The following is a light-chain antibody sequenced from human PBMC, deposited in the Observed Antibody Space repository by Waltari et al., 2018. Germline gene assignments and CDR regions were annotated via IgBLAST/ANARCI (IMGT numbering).Light chain of an antibody. J-gene: IGKJ2*01. CDR2: AAS. Sequence: AIRMTQSPSSFSASTGDRVTITCRASQGISSYLAWYQQKPGKAPKRLIYAASTLQSGVPSRFSGSGSGTDFTLTISCLQSEDFATYYCPQYYSYPVTFGQGTKLEIK. CDR3: PQYYSYPVT. V-gene: IGKV1-8*01. CDR1: QGISSY.